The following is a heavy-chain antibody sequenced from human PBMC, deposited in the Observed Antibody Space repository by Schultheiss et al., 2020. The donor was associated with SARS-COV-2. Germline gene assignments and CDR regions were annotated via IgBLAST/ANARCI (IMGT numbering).Heavy chain of an antibody. Sequence: GSLRLSCAVYGGSFSGYYWSWIRQPPGKGLEWIGEINHSGSTNYNPSLKSRVTISVDTSKNQFSLKLSSVTAADTAVYYCARHRGPYNDYSGHNYFDSWGQGTLVTVSS. V-gene: IGHV4-34*01. CDR3: ARHRGPYNDYSGHNYFDS. CDR2: INHSGST. CDR1: GGSFSGYY. J-gene: IGHJ4*02. D-gene: IGHD3-22*01.